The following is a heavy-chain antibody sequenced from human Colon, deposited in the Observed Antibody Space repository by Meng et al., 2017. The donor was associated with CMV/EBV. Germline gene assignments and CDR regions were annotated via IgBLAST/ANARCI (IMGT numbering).Heavy chain of an antibody. CDR1: GTFISSSSFY. V-gene: IGHV4-39*07. J-gene: IGHJ4*02. Sequence: SETLSLTCSVSGTFISSSSFYWGWFRQPPGKGLEWIGSIYYSGSTHYNPPPPHYNPSLKSRSTMSVDLSKNQFSLNLSSVTAADTAVYYCVRDNARVQGNIPILVVPQGFDYWGQGTVVTVSS. CDR3: VRDNARVQGNIPILVVPQGFDY. D-gene: IGHD3-22*01. CDR2: IYYSGSTHYNPPPP.